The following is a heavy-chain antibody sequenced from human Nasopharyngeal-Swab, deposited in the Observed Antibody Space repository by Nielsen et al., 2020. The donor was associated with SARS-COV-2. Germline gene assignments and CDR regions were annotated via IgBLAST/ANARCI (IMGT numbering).Heavy chain of an antibody. CDR1: GGTFSSYA. CDR3: ARGGGEELWSKNYYYYGMDV. J-gene: IGHJ6*02. D-gene: IGHD5-18*01. CDR2: IIPIFGTA. V-gene: IGHV1-69*13. Sequence: SVKVSCKASGGTFSSYAISWVRQAPGQGLEWMGGIIPIFGTANYAQKFQGTVTIPADESTSTAYMELSSLRSEDTAVYYCARGGGEELWSKNYYYYGMDVWGQGTTVTVSS.